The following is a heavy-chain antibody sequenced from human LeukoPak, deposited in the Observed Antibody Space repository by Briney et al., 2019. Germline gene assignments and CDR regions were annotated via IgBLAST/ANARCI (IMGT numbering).Heavy chain of an antibody. V-gene: IGHV1-69*05. Sequence: ASVKVSCKASGGTFSSYAISWVRQAPGQGLEWMGRIIPIFGTANYAQKFQGRVTITTDESTSTAYMELSSLRSEDTAVYYCARVPLAWDYVWGSYRFDDAFDIWGQGTMVTVSS. CDR1: GGTFSSYA. CDR2: IIPIFGTA. J-gene: IGHJ3*02. D-gene: IGHD3-16*02. CDR3: ARVPLAWDYVWGSYRFDDAFDI.